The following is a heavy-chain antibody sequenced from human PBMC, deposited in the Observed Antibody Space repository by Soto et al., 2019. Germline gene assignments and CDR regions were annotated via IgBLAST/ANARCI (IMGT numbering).Heavy chain of an antibody. CDR1: GGTFSSYA. CDR2: IIPIFGTA. V-gene: IGHV1-69*06. D-gene: IGHD3-10*01. J-gene: IGHJ4*02. Sequence: SVKVSCKASGGTFSSYAISWVRQAPGQGLEWMGGIIPIFGTANYAQKFQGRVTITADKSTSTAYMELSSLRSEDTAVYYCAGSAVQPYGSGSYYNFDYWGQGTMVTVYS. CDR3: AGSAVQPYGSGSYYNFDY.